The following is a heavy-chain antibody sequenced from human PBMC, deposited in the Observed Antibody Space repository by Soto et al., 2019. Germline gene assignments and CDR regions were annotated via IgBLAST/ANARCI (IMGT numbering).Heavy chain of an antibody. Sequence: SETLSLTCAVYGGSFSGYYWSWIRQPPGKGLEWIGEINHSGSTNYNPSLKSRVTISVDTSKNQFSLKLSSVTAADTAVYYCASGIAARPLYYYYYMDVWGKGTTVTVSS. V-gene: IGHV4-34*01. CDR1: GGSFSGYY. J-gene: IGHJ6*03. D-gene: IGHD6-6*01. CDR3: ASGIAARPLYYYYYMDV. CDR2: INHSGST.